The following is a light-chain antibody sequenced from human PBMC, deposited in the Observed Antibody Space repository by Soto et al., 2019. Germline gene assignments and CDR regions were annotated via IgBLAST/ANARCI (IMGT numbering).Light chain of an antibody. V-gene: IGLV2-18*02. Sequence: QSALTQPPSVSGSPGQSVTISCTGTSSDVGSYNRVSWYQQPPGTVPKLMIYEVSNRPSGVPDRFSGSKSGNTASLTISGLQAEDEADYYCSSYTSSSTYVFGTGTKVTVL. CDR1: SSDVGSYNR. CDR2: EVS. J-gene: IGLJ1*01. CDR3: SSYTSSSTYV.